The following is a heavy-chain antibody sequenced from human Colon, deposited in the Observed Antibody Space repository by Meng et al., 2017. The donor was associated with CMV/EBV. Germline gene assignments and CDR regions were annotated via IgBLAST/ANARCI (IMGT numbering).Heavy chain of an antibody. D-gene: IGHD3-3*01. Sequence: GASISSGNWWNWVRQSPGKGLEWIGEMFHSGDTNYNPSLRSRMSISLDRSKNQVSLILSSVTAADSAVYYCVTARSGCSSDSCFLENWGRGTLVTVSS. J-gene: IGHJ4*02. CDR2: MFHSGDT. CDR1: GASISSGNW. CDR3: VTARSGCSSDSCFLEN. V-gene: IGHV4-4*02.